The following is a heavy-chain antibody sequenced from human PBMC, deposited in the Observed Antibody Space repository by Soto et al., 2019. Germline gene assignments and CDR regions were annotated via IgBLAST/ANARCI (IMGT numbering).Heavy chain of an antibody. CDR1: GYTFTSYG. Sequence: ASVKVSCKASGYTFTSYGISWVRQPTGQGLEWMGWISAYNGNTNYAQKLQGRVTMTTDTSTSTAYMELRSLRSDDTAVYYCARVYSSGWRYGMDVWGQGTTVTV. V-gene: IGHV1-18*01. J-gene: IGHJ6*02. CDR2: ISAYNGNT. D-gene: IGHD6-19*01. CDR3: ARVYSSGWRYGMDV.